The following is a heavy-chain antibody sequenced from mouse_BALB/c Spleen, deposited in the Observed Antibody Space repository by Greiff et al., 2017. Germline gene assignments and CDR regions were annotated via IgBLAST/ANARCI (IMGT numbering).Heavy chain of an antibody. D-gene: IGHD2-1*01. CDR2: ISSGGSYT. CDR3: ARHGDYYGNYLWFAY. V-gene: IGHV5-6*01. J-gene: IGHJ3*01. Sequence: VQLQQSGGDLVKPGGSLKLSCAASGFTFSSYGMSWVRQTPDKRLEWVATISSGGSYTYYPDSVKGRFTISRDNAKNTLYLQMSSLKSEDTAMYYCARHGDYYGNYLWFAYWGQGTLVTVSA. CDR1: GFTFSSYG.